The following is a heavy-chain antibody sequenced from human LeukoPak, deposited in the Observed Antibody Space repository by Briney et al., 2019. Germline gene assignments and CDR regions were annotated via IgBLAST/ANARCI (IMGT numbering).Heavy chain of an antibody. Sequence: SETLSLTGAVYGGSFSGYYWTWIRQPPGKGLEWIGEINHSGSTNYNPSLKSRVTISVDTSKNQFSLKLSSVTAADTAVYYCARVTGMVRGVITPRFDYWGQGTLVTVSS. D-gene: IGHD3-10*01. CDR2: INHSGST. CDR1: GGSFSGYY. J-gene: IGHJ4*02. V-gene: IGHV4-34*01. CDR3: ARVTGMVRGVITPRFDY.